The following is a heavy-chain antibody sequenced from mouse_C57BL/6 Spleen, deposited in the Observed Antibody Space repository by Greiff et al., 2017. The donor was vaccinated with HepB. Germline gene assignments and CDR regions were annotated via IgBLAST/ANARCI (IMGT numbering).Heavy chain of an antibody. D-gene: IGHD1-1*01. Sequence: VKLQQPGAELVKPGASVKLSCKASGYTFTSSWMHWVKQRPGQGLEWIGMIHPNSGSTNYNEKFKSKATLTVDKSSSTAYMQLSSLTSEDSAVYYCAAYYGSSLAYWGQGTLVTVSA. CDR2: IHPNSGST. CDR3: AAYYGSSLAY. CDR1: GYTFTSSW. J-gene: IGHJ3*01. V-gene: IGHV1-64*01.